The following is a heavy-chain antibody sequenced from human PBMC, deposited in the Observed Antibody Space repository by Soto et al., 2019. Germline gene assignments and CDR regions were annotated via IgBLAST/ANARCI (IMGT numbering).Heavy chain of an antibody. CDR3: ARVGGSFKGAFDY. J-gene: IGHJ4*02. Sequence: SETLSLTCAVSGGSISSGGYSWSWIRQPPGKGLEWIGYIYHSGSTYYNPSLKSRVTISVDRSKNQFSLKLSSVTAADTAVYYCARVGGSFKGAFDYWGQGTLVTVYS. V-gene: IGHV4-30-2*01. CDR1: GGSISSGGYS. D-gene: IGHD1-26*01. CDR2: IYHSGST.